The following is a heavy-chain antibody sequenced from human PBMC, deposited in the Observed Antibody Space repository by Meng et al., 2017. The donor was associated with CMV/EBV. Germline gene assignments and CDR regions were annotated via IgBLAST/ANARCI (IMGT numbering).Heavy chain of an antibody. J-gene: IGHJ6*02. CDR2: INHSGSS. D-gene: IGHD2-2*01. CDR1: GGSFSGYY. Sequence: SETLSLTCAVYGGSFSGYYWIWIRQPPGKGLEWIGEINHSGSSTYNPSLKSRVTISVDTSKNQFSLKLTSVTVADTAVYYCARGHRYCSSTSCYLYYGMDVWGQGTTVTVSS. V-gene: IGHV4-34*01. CDR3: ARGHRYCSSTSCYLYYGMDV.